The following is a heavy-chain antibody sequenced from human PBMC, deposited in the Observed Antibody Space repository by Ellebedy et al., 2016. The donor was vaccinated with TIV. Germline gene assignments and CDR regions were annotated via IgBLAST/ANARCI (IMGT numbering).Heavy chain of an antibody. CDR1: GFTFSSYS. V-gene: IGHV3-15*01. CDR2: IKSKTDGGTT. Sequence: PGGSLRLSCAASGFTFSSYSMNWVRQAPGKGLGWVGCIKSKTDGGTTDYAAPVKGRFTISRDDSKNTLYLQMNSLKTEDTAVYYCTTVRYYYGSGSFFWGQGTLVTVSS. J-gene: IGHJ4*02. D-gene: IGHD3-10*01. CDR3: TTVRYYYGSGSFF.